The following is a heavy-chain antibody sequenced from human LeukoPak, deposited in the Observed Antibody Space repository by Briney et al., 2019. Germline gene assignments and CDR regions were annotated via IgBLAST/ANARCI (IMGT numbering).Heavy chain of an antibody. CDR1: GFTFSNSG. CDR3: ARDPRGPAGYDSPARDTFDY. Sequence: PGGSLTLSCAASGFTFSNSGMHWVRQAPGKGLEWVAVIFYDGTIQYYSDSVRGRLIVSRDNPKNTLYLQMNSLRAEDTAVYYCARDPRGPAGYDSPARDTFDYWGQGTLVTVSS. D-gene: IGHD3-22*01. J-gene: IGHJ4*02. CDR2: IFYDGTIQ. V-gene: IGHV3-30*03.